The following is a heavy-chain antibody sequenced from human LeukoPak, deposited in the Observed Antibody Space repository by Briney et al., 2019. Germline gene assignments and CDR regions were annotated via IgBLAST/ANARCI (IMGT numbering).Heavy chain of an antibody. D-gene: IGHD5-12*01. CDR3: SEGYLEPFDH. V-gene: IGHV4-59*02. CDR1: GASVSSSH. CDR2: LSYTGKT. J-gene: IGHJ4*02. Sequence: SETLSLTCVVSGASVSSSHWNWVRQFPGKGLEWIGCLSYTGKTDYNPSLTSRVTISVDTSKNQVSLKLRSVPAADTAVYYCSEGYLEPFDHWGQGTLVTVSS.